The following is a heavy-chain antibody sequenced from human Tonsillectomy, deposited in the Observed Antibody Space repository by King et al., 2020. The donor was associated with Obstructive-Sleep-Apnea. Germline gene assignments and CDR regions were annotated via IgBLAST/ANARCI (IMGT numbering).Heavy chain of an antibody. D-gene: IGHD6-13*01. J-gene: IGHJ4*02. CDR1: GFTFSRYP. Sequence: VQLVESGGGVVQPGRSLRLSCAASGFTFSRYPMHWVRQAPGKGLEWGAIISYDGSNKYYADSVKGRFTISRDNSKNTLNLQMNDLRAEDTAVYYCARGRGSWSFDYWGQGTLVTVSS. V-gene: IGHV3-30-3*01. CDR3: ARGRGSWSFDY. CDR2: ISYDGSNK.